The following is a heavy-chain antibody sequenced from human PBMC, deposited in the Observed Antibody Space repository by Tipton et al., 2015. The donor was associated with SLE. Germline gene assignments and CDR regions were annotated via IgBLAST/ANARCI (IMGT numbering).Heavy chain of an antibody. V-gene: IGHV4-39*01. Sequence: TLSLTCTVSGGSISNSYNYWGWIRQPPGKGLERIGSVYYTGRTYYNPSLESRVTISVDTSKNQFSLKLTSVTATDTAVYFCATSTYYDSSTGYHDAPDVWGQGTMVTVSS. D-gene: IGHD3-9*01. CDR3: ATSTYYDSSTGYHDAPDV. J-gene: IGHJ3*01. CDR1: GGSISNSYNY. CDR2: VYYTGRT.